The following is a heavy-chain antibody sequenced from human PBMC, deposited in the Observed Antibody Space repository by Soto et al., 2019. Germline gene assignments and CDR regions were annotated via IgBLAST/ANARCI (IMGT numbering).Heavy chain of an antibody. CDR1: GFTFDDYA. V-gene: IGHV3-9*01. CDR2: ISWNSGKI. D-gene: IGHD1-26*01. J-gene: IGHJ4*02. Sequence: EVQLVESGGGLVQPGRSLRLSCAASGFTFDDYAMHWVRQAPGKGLEWVSGISWNSGKIGYTDSVKGRFTISNANANNSLSLQMNSLRPEDTAFYYCAKELVGAINYWGQGTLVTVSS. CDR3: AKELVGAINY.